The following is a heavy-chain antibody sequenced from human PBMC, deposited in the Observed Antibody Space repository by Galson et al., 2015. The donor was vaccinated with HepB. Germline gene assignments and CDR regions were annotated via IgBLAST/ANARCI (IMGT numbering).Heavy chain of an antibody. CDR1: GFTFSSYA. J-gene: IGHJ5*02. Sequence: SLRLSCAASGFTFSSYAMHWVRQAPGKGLEWVSYISSSSSTIYYADSVKGRFTISRDNAKNSLYLQMNSLRAEDTAVYYCASLKDCSSTSCYDAWGQGTLVTVSS. CDR3: ASLKDCSSTSCYDA. CDR2: ISSSSSTI. V-gene: IGHV3-48*04. D-gene: IGHD2-2*01.